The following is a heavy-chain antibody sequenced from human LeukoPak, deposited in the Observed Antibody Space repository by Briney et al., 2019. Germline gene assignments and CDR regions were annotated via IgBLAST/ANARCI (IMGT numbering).Heavy chain of an antibody. V-gene: IGHV3-30*04. J-gene: IGHJ4*02. D-gene: IGHD1-26*01. CDR3: SRSPGILGTNYFDY. CDR2: ISYGGSSE. CDR1: GFTFSTYA. Sequence: QAGGSLRLSCAASGFTFSTYAMHWVRQAPGKGLEWVAVISYGGSSENYADSVKGRFTVSRDNSKSTLYLQMNSLTPDDTSVYYCSRSPGILGTNYFDYWGQGTLVTVSS.